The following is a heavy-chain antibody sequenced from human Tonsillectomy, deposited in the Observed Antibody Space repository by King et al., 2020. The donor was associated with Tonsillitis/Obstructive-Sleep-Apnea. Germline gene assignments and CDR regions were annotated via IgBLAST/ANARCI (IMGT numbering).Heavy chain of an antibody. CDR1: GFSFSSYA. Sequence: VQLVESGGGVVQPGRSLRLSCAASGFSFSSYAIHWVRQAPGKGLEWVAVISYDGSNKYYADSVKGRFTISRDNSKNTICLHMNRLKTEDTAVYYCAKDRATAEFDYWGQGTLVTVSS. J-gene: IGHJ4*02. V-gene: IGHV3-30*04. D-gene: IGHD1-26*01. CDR2: ISYDGSNK. CDR3: AKDRATAEFDY.